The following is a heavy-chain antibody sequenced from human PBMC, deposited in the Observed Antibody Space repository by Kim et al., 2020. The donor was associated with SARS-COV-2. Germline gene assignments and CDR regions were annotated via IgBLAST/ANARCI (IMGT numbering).Heavy chain of an antibody. V-gene: IGHV1-46*01. D-gene: IGHD3-16*01. Sequence: ASVKVSCKASGYTFTSYYLHWVRQAPGQGLEWMGKINPSGGRTTYAQKFQGRVTMTRDTSTTTAYMELSSLRSEDTAVYHCARSSVRGGYDNRYFQHWGQ. CDR1: GYTFTSYY. CDR2: INPSGGRT. J-gene: IGHJ1*01. CDR3: ARSSVRGGYDNRYFQH.